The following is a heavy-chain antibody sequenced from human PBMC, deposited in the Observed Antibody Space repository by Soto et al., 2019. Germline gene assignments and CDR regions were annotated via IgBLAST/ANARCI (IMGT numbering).Heavy chain of an antibody. CDR3: ARQSVAARSYYYYGMDV. CDR2: IDPSDSYT. D-gene: IGHD6-6*01. V-gene: IGHV5-10-1*01. Sequence: GESLQISCKGSGYSFTSYWISWVRQMPGKGLEWMGRIDPSDSYTNYSPSFQGHVTISADKSISTAYLQWSSLKDSDTAMYYCARQSVAARSYYYYGMDVWGQGTTVTVSS. J-gene: IGHJ6*02. CDR1: GYSFTSYW.